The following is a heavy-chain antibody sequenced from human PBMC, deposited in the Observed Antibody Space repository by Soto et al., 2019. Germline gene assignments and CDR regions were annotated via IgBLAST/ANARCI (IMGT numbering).Heavy chain of an antibody. Sequence: PGGSLRLSCVVSGFTSRNYGMQWIRQAPGKGLEWVALISDDGTKQYYADFVKGRFTISRDNAKNTLYLQMVRLRPDDTAVYYCAKQSDDGGVDGYWGLGSLVTVSS. J-gene: IGHJ4*02. V-gene: IGHV3-30*18. D-gene: IGHD2-8*02. CDR2: ISDDGTKQ. CDR1: GFTSRNYG. CDR3: AKQSDDGGVDGY.